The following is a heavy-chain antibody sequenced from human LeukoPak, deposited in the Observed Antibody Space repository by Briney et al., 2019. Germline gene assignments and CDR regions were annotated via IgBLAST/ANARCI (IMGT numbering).Heavy chain of an antibody. CDR1: GGSFSGYY. CDR3: ARITMVRGVVKTNYMDV. V-gene: IGHV4-34*01. J-gene: IGHJ6*03. CDR2: INHSGST. Sequence: SSETLSLTCAVYGGSFSGYYWSWIRKPPGKGLEWIGEINHSGSTNYNPSLKSRVTISVDTSKNQFSLKLSSVTAADTAVYYCARITMVRGVVKTNYMDVWGKGTTVTISS. D-gene: IGHD3-10*01.